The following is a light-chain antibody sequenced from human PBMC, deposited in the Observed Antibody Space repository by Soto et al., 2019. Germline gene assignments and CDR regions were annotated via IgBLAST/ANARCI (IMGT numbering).Light chain of an antibody. J-gene: IGKJ1*01. CDR3: QQYGGSPRT. Sequence: EIVLTQSPGTLSLSPGERATLSCRASQSLSSGYLAWYQQKPGQAPRILIYGTSSRATGIPDRFSGSGSGTDFTLTISRLEPEDFAVYYCQQYGGSPRTFGQGTKVDIK. CDR1: QSLSSGY. V-gene: IGKV3-20*01. CDR2: GTS.